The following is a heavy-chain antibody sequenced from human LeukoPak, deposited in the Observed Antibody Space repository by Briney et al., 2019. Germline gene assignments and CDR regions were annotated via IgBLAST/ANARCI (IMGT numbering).Heavy chain of an antibody. D-gene: IGHD5-18*01. V-gene: IGHV3-53*01. CDR1: GFTVSSNY. CDR2: ICSGGST. CDR3: ASKRSGGYNY. J-gene: IGHJ4*02. Sequence: PGGSLRLSCAVSGFTVSSNYMTWVRQAPGKGLEWVSVICSGGSTYYADSVKGRFTISRDNAKNSLYLQMNSLRAEDTAVYYCASKRSGGYNYWGQGTLVTVSS.